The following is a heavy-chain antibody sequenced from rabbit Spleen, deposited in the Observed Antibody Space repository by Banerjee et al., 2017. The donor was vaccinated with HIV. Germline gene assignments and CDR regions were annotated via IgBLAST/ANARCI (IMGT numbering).Heavy chain of an antibody. J-gene: IGHJ4*01. CDR1: GFSFSDRDV. D-gene: IGHD3-1*01. V-gene: IGHV1S45*01. Sequence: QEQLEESGGGLVQPEGSLTLTCKASGFSFSDRDVMCWVRQAPGKGLQWIACINTYTGKPVYATWAKGRFTISRTSSTTVTLQMTSLTAADTATYFCARDLASVVGWNFGLWGPGTLVTVS. CDR3: ARDLASVVGWNFGL. CDR2: INTYTGKP.